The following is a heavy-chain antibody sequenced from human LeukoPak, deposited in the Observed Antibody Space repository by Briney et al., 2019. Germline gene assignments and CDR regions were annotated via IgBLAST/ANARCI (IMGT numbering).Heavy chain of an antibody. J-gene: IGHJ4*02. V-gene: IGHV4-59*01. CDR1: GGSISSYY. CDR3: ARGLSRAPKPFFGY. Sequence: SETLSLTCTVSGGSISSYYWSWIRQPPGKGLEWIGYIYYSGSTNYNPSLKSRVTISVDTSKNQFSLKLSSVTAADTAVYYCARGLSRAPKPFFGYWGQGTPVTVSS. D-gene: IGHD3-10*01. CDR2: IYYSGST.